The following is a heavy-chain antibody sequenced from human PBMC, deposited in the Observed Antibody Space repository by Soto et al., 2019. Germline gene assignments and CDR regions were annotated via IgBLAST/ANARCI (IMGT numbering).Heavy chain of an antibody. D-gene: IGHD3-3*01. CDR3: ARDRLRFLSTSPARPEYYFDY. CDR1: GGTFSSYA. V-gene: IGHV1-69*13. J-gene: IGHJ4*02. CDR2: IIPIFGTA. Sequence: SVKVSCKASGGTFSSYAISWVRQARGQGLEWMGGIIPIFGTANYAQKFQGRVTITADESTSTAYMELSSLRSEDTAVYYCARDRLRFLSTSPARPEYYFDYWGQGTLVTVSS.